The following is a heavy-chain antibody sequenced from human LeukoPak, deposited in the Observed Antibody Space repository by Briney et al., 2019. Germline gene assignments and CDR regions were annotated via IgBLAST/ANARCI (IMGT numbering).Heavy chain of an antibody. CDR3: ARVGCSPISCHTWFDP. CDR2: MNPANGNT. D-gene: IGHD2-2*01. V-gene: IGHV1-8*03. J-gene: IGHJ5*02. CDR1: GYTFASHD. Sequence: ASVKVSCKASGYTFASHDMHWVRQATGQGLEWMGWMNPANGNTVYARKFQGRVTITRDISLSTAYMELSSLRSEDTAVYYCARVGCSPISCHTWFDPWGQGTLVTVSS.